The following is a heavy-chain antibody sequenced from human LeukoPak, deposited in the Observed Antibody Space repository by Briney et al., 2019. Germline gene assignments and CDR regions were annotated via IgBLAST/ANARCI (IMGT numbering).Heavy chain of an antibody. CDR1: GFTFSSYA. J-gene: IGHJ4*02. D-gene: IGHD5-18*01. Sequence: GGSLRLSCAASGFTFSSYAMHWVRPAPGKGLEYVSAISYNGGSTYYANSVKGRFTISRDNSKNTLYLQMGSLKAEDMAVYYCAKDGLYSYGYLFDYWGQGTLVTVSS. V-gene: IGHV3-64*01. CDR3: AKDGLYSYGYLFDY. CDR2: ISYNGGST.